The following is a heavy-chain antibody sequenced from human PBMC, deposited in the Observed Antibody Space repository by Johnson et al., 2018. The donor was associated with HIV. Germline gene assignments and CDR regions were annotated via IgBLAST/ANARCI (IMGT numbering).Heavy chain of an antibody. V-gene: IGHV3-23*04. CDR1: GFTFSSYA. J-gene: IGHJ3*02. D-gene: IGHD1-26*01. CDR3: AKESKWESRTPHAFDM. CDR2: ISGSGDTT. Sequence: VQLVESGGGLVQPGGSLRLSCAASGFTFSSYAMSWVRQAPGKGLEWVAGISGSGDTTYYADSVKGRFTISRDNSKNMLYLQMKSLRPEDTAVYYCAKESKWESRTPHAFDMWGQGTMVTVSS.